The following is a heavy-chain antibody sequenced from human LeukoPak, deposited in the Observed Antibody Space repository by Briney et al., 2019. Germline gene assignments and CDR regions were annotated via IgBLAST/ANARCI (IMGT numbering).Heavy chain of an antibody. CDR2: FHGGGDT. Sequence: GGSLRLSCAASGFTISSNYMTWVRQAPGKGLKWVSVFHGGGDTYYADSVKGRFTISRDNSKNTLYLQMNSLRAEDTAVYYCARSSDSSGWVDYWGQGTLVTVSS. D-gene: IGHD6-19*01. J-gene: IGHJ4*02. CDR1: GFTISSNY. V-gene: IGHV3-66*02. CDR3: ARSSDSSGWVDY.